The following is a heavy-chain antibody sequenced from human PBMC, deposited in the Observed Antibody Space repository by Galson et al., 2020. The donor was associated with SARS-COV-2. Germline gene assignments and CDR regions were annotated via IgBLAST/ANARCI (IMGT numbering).Heavy chain of an antibody. J-gene: IGHJ3*02. CDR3: ARRRNSDYYVGSDYWGGDAFDI. V-gene: IGHV5-51*01. CDR2: IYPGDSDT. D-gene: IGHD3-22*01. Sequence: KIGESLKISCKGLGYSFTSYWIRRVRQMPGKGLEWMGIIYPGDSDTRYSPTFQGQVTIPADKSISTAYLQWSSLKASDTAMYYFARRRNSDYYVGSDYWGGDAFDIWGQGTMVTVSS. CDR1: GYSFTSYW.